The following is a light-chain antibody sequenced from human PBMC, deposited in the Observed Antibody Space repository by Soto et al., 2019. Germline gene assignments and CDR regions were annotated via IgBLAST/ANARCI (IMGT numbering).Light chain of an antibody. CDR3: QQYESYSPWT. V-gene: IGKV1-39*01. J-gene: IGKJ1*01. Sequence: DIQMTQSPSSLSASVGDRVTITCRASQSISSYLNWYQQKPGKAPKLLIYAASSLQSGVPSRFSGSGSGTDFTLTISSLQPDDFATYYCQQYESYSPWTFGQGTKVDI. CDR1: QSISSY. CDR2: AAS.